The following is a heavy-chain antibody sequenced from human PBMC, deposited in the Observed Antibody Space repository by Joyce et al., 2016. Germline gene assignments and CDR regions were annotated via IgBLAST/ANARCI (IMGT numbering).Heavy chain of an antibody. J-gene: IGHJ4*02. CDR3: AKGGGSSTYYLEY. D-gene: IGHD1-26*01. Sequence: EVQLLESGGGLVQPGGSLRLSCAASGFTFSTSGMSWVRQAPGKGLERVSGISNDGGITYYADSVKGRCTITRDNSKNTLYLQMNSLVAEDTAVYYCAKGGGSSTYYLEYWGQGTLVTVSS. CDR2: ISNDGGIT. V-gene: IGHV3-23*01. CDR1: GFTFSTSG.